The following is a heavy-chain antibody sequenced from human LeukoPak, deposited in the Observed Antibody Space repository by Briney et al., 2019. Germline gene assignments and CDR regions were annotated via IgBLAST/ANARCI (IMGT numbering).Heavy chain of an antibody. D-gene: IGHD3-16*01. CDR1: GFTFSDYW. Sequence: GGSLRLSCAASGFTFSDYWMHWVRQAPGKGLVWVSRISSDGSRVTYADSVKGRFTISRDNARNSLFLQMNSLRVEDTAVYYCASQSYARFDPWGQGTLVTVSS. CDR2: ISSDGSRV. CDR3: ASQSYARFDP. V-gene: IGHV3-74*01. J-gene: IGHJ5*02.